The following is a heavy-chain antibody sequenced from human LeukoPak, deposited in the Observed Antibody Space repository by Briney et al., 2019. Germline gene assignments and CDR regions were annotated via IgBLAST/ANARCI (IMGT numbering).Heavy chain of an antibody. J-gene: IGHJ4*02. Sequence: GGSLRLSCAASGFTFSSYSMNWVRQAPGKGLEWVSYISSSSSTIYYADSVKGRFTISRDNAKNSLYLQMNSLRAEDTAAYYCTRGVATYDFWNGYVWGQGTLVTVSS. CDR2: ISSSSSTI. CDR3: TRGVATYDFWNGYV. V-gene: IGHV3-48*01. CDR1: GFTFSSYS. D-gene: IGHD3-3*01.